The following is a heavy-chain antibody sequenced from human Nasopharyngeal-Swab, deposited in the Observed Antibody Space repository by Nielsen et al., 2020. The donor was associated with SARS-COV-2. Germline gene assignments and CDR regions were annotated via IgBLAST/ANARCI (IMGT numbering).Heavy chain of an antibody. J-gene: IGHJ4*02. D-gene: IGHD3-16*01. CDR1: GFTFSSYA. Sequence: GESLKISCAASGFTFSSYAMHWVRQAPGKGLEWVAVISYDGSNKYCADSVKGRFTISRDNSKNTLYLQMNSLRAEDTAVYYCARDIDDYVWGSYFDYWGQGTLVTVSS. CDR2: ISYDGSNK. CDR3: ARDIDDYVWGSYFDY. V-gene: IGHV3-30-3*01.